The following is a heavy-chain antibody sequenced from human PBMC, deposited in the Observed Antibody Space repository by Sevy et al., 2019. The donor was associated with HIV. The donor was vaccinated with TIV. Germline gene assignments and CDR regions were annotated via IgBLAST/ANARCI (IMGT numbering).Heavy chain of an antibody. V-gene: IGHV1-69*13. D-gene: IGHD2-2*02. CDR3: ARGSDIVVVPAAIGNWFDP. CDR2: IIPIFGTA. Sequence: ASVKVSCKASGCTFSSYAISWVRQAPGQGLEWMGGIIPIFGTANYAQKFQGRVTITADESTSTAYMELSSLRSEDTAVYYGARGSDIVVVPAAIGNWFDPWGQGTLVTVSS. CDR1: GCTFSSYA. J-gene: IGHJ5*02.